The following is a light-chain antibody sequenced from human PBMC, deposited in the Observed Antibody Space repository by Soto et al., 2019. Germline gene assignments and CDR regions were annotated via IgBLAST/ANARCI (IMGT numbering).Light chain of an antibody. Sequence: QSVLTQPPSVSGAPGQRVTISCTGSSSNIGAGYDVHWYQQLPGTAPKLLIYGNYNRPSGVPDRFSGSKSGTSASLAITGLQAGDEAGYYCQSYDSSLSGSYVFGTGTKLTVL. CDR1: SSNIGAGYD. CDR3: QSYDSSLSGSYV. CDR2: GNY. J-gene: IGLJ1*01. V-gene: IGLV1-40*01.